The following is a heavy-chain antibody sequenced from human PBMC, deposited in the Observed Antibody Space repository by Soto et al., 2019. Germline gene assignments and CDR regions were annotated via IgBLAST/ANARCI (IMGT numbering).Heavy chain of an antibody. CDR1: GFTFSKYW. J-gene: IGHJ5*02. CDR2: VDNGGGST. CDR3: ARDQPHNWFDP. Sequence: PGGSLRLSCAASGFTFSKYWMHWVRQAPGKGLVWVARVDNGGGSTIYADSVKGRFTISRDNAKNTLHLQMNSLRVEDTAVYYCARDQPHNWFDPWGQGTLVTVSS. V-gene: IGHV3-74*01.